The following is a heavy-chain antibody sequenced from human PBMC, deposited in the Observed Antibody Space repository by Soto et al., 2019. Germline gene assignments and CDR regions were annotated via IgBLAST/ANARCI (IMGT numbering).Heavy chain of an antibody. V-gene: IGHV3-74*01. J-gene: IGHJ4*02. Sequence: GXSLRLSCAASGFTFSSYWIHWVLQAPGKGLVWVSRINSDGSSTSYADSVKGRFTISRDNAKNTLYLQMNSLRAEDTAVYYCVRTSLVVAAATREDYWGQGTLVTVSS. D-gene: IGHD2-15*01. CDR2: INSDGSST. CDR1: GFTFSSYW. CDR3: VRTSLVVAAATREDY.